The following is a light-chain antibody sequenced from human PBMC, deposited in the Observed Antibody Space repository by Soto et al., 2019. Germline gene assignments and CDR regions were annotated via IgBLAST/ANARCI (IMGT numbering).Light chain of an antibody. Sequence: DIQLTQSPSFLSASVGDRVTITCRASQGISTYLAWYLQRPGKAPKLLIYGASTLQSGVPSRFSGSGSRTEFTLTISRLQPEDFGTYYCQQLNSAWYAFGEGTKLEIK. CDR1: QGISTY. CDR2: GAS. V-gene: IGKV1-9*01. CDR3: QQLNSAWYA. J-gene: IGKJ2*01.